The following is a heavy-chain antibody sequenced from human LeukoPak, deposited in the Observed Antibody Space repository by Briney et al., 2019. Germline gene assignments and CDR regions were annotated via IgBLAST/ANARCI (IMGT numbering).Heavy chain of an antibody. CDR3: ARLNIAGGFDY. D-gene: IGHD2-21*01. J-gene: IGHJ4*02. Sequence: SETLSLTCAVYGGSFSGYYWSWIRQPPSGKGLEWIGEINHGGSTNYNPSLKSRVTISIDTSKNQFSLNLTSVTAADMAMYYCARLNIAGGFDYWGQGTLVTVSS. CDR2: INHGGST. CDR1: GGSFSGYY. V-gene: IGHV4-34*01.